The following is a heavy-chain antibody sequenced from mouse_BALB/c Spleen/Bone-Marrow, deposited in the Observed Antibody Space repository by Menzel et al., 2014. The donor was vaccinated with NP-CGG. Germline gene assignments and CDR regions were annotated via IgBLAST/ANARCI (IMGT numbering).Heavy chain of an antibody. CDR3: ARRNYYGSHYWYFDV. CDR1: GYTFTIYW. J-gene: IGHJ1*01. CDR2: IDPSDSDA. D-gene: IGHD1-1*01. Sequence: VKLVESGAELVEPGASVKLSCKASGYTFTIYWMHWVKQRPGQGLEWIGEIDPSDSDANYNQKFKGKATLTVDKSSTTAYMQLSSLTSEDSAVYYCARRNYYGSHYWYFDVWGAGTTVTVSS. V-gene: IGHV1-69*02.